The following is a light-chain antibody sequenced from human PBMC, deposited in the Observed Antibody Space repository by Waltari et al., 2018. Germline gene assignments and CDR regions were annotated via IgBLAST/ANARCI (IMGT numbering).Light chain of an antibody. V-gene: IGLV3-21*02. CDR3: QVWHSNSDPL. CDR2: EDS. J-gene: IGLJ2*01. Sequence: SYVLTQPPPPSVAPGQTARLTRGGNSIGRKSVHWDQQKAGQAPVLVVHEDSDRPPGIPGRFSGSNSGDAATRTSGRVEGGDGSDYCSQVWHSNSDPLFGGGTKL. CDR1: SIGRKS.